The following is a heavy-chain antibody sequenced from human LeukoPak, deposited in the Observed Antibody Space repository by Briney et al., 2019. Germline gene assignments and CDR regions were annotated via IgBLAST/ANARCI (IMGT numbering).Heavy chain of an antibody. CDR3: ARECASSWYDAFDI. J-gene: IGHJ3*02. CDR1: GFTFSSYA. Sequence: GGSLRLSCAASGFTFSSYAMSWVRQAPGKGLEWVSGIGSSGGSTYYADSVKGRFTISRDNSKNTLYLQMNSLRAEDTAVYYCARECASSWYDAFDIWGQGTMVTVSS. D-gene: IGHD6-13*01. V-gene: IGHV3-23*01. CDR2: IGSSGGST.